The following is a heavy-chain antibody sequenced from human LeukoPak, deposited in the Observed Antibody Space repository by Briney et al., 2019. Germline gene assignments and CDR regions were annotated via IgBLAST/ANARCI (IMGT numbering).Heavy chain of an antibody. CDR2: IRQDGSEK. CDR3: ARGSLWFGESEDY. Sequence: PGGSLRLSCAASGFTFSSYWMSWVRQAPGKGLEWVANIRQDGSEKYYVDSVKGRFTISRDNAKNSLYLQMNSLRAEDTAVYYCARGSLWFGESEDYWGQGTLVTVSS. D-gene: IGHD3-10*01. V-gene: IGHV3-7*01. J-gene: IGHJ4*02. CDR1: GFTFSSYW.